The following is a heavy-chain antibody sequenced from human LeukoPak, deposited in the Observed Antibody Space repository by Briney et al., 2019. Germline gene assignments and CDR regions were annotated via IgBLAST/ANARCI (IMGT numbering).Heavy chain of an antibody. CDR2: IYYSGST. CDR1: GGSISSGGSY. Sequence: SETLSLTCTVSGGSISSGGSYWSWIRQHPGKGLEWIGYIYYSGSTYYNPSLKSRVTISVDTSKNQFSLKLSFVTAADTAVYYCARDRGQYSSGWHPFFDYWGQGTLVTVSS. V-gene: IGHV4-31*03. CDR3: ARDRGQYSSGWHPFFDY. J-gene: IGHJ4*02. D-gene: IGHD6-19*01.